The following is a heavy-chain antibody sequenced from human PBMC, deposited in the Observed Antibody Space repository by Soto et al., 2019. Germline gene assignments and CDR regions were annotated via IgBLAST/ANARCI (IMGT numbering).Heavy chain of an antibody. Sequence: QLQLQESGSGLVKPSQTLSLTCAVSGGSISSGGYSCNWIRQPPGKGLEWIGYIYHSGSTYYNPSLKSRVPIAVXXPKNQFSLKLSSVTAADTAVYYCARGVTTVTTFDYWGQGTLVTVSS. D-gene: IGHD4-17*01. CDR2: IYHSGST. CDR3: ARGVTTVTTFDY. J-gene: IGHJ4*02. V-gene: IGHV4-30-2*01. CDR1: GGSISSGGYS.